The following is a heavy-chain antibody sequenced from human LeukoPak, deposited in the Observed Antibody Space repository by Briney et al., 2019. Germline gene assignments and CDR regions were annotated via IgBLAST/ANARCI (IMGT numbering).Heavy chain of an antibody. V-gene: IGHV4-59*12. J-gene: IGHJ5*02. CDR1: SGSISSYY. Sequence: SETLSLTCTVSSGSISSYYWSWIRQPPGKGLEWIGYIYYSGSTNYNPSLKSRVTISVDTSKNQFSLKLSSVTAADTAVYYCARAGQWLERNWFDPWGQGTLVTVSS. D-gene: IGHD6-19*01. CDR3: ARAGQWLERNWFDP. CDR2: IYYSGST.